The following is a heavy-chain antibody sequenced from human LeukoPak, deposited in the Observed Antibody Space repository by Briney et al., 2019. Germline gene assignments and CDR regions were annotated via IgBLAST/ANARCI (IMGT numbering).Heavy chain of an antibody. CDR2: INHSGST. V-gene: IGHV4-34*01. Sequence: KPSETLSLTCAVYGGSFSGYYWSWIRQPPGKGLDWIGEINHSGSTNYNPSLKSRVTISVDTSKNQFSLKLSSVTAADTAVYYCARGYCTNGVCYTYFDYWGQGTLVTVSS. J-gene: IGHJ4*02. CDR1: GGSFSGYY. D-gene: IGHD2-8*01. CDR3: ARGYCTNGVCYTYFDY.